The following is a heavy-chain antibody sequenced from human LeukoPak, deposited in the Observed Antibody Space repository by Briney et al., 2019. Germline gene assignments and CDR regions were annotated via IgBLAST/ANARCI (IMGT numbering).Heavy chain of an antibody. J-gene: IGHJ4*02. D-gene: IGHD3-10*01. Sequence: GGSLRLSCAASGFTFSSYNMNWVRQAPGKGLEWISYISSSRSTIYYADSVKGRFTIARDNSKNTMSLQMSSLRAEDTALYYCAKGSGNGYGSGPFDYWGQGTLVTVSS. CDR3: AKGSGNGYGSGPFDY. CDR1: GFTFSSYN. CDR2: ISSSRSTI. V-gene: IGHV3-48*01.